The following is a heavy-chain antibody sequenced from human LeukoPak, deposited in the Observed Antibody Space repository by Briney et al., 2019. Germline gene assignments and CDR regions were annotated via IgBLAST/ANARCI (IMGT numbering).Heavy chain of an antibody. CDR1: GCSISGYY. D-gene: IGHD1-20*01. CDR3: AREDNYYFDN. Sequence: SETLSLTCTVYGCSISGYYWSWIRQPPGKGLEWIGYIYTSGSTNYNPSLKSRVTISVDTSKNQCSLKLSSVTAADTAVYYCAREDNYYFDNWGQGTLCTVSS. J-gene: IGHJ4*02. CDR2: IYTSGST. V-gene: IGHV4-4*09.